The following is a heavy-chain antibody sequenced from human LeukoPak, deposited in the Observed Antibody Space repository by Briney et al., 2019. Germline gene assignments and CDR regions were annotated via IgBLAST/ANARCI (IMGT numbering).Heavy chain of an antibody. V-gene: IGHV4-34*01. J-gene: IGHJ5*02. CDR1: GGSFSGYY. Sequence: SETLSLTCAVSGGSFSGYYWSWIRQPPGKGLEWIGEINHSGSTNYNPSLKSRVTISVHTSKNQFSLKLSSVTAADTAVYYCARARWRQGWFDLWGQGTLVTVSS. CDR2: INHSGST. D-gene: IGHD2-21*02. CDR3: ARARWRQGWFDL.